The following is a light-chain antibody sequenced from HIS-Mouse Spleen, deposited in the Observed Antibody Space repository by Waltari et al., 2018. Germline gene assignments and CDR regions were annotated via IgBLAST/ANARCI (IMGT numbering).Light chain of an antibody. CDR1: RCNIGTNY. CDR2: DNN. Sequence: QSVLTQPPSVSAAPGQKVTIPSSGIRCNIGTNYVPWYQQLPGTAPKLLISDNNKRPSGIPDRFSGSKSGTSATLGITGLQTGDEADYYCGTWDSSLSAWVFGGGTKLTVL. J-gene: IGLJ3*02. CDR3: GTWDSSLSAWV. V-gene: IGLV1-51*01.